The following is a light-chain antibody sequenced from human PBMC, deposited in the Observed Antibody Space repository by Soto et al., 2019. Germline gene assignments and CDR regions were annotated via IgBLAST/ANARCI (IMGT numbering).Light chain of an antibody. V-gene: IGLV1-47*01. Sequence: QSVLTQPPSASGTPGQRVTISCSGSRSDIGSNYVYWYQHLPGMAHKLLIYRNDQRPSGVPDRISGSRSGTSASLAIIGLRSEDEADYYCASWDDTLSVPRFGGGTKLTVL. CDR2: RND. CDR3: ASWDDTLSVPR. CDR1: RSDIGSNY. J-gene: IGLJ2*01.